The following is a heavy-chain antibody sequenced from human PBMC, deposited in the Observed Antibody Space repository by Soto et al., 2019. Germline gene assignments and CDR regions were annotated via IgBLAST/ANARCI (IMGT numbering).Heavy chain of an antibody. D-gene: IGHD6-19*01. J-gene: IGHJ4*02. CDR1: GGTFSSYA. CDR3: ARDSGRGWYFDY. CDR2: IIPIFGTA. Sequence: SVKVSCKASGGTFSSYAISWVRQAPGQGLEWMGGIIPIFGTANYAQKFQGRVTITADKSTSTAYMELSSLRSEDTAVYYCARDSGRGWYFDYWGQGTLVTVSS. V-gene: IGHV1-69*06.